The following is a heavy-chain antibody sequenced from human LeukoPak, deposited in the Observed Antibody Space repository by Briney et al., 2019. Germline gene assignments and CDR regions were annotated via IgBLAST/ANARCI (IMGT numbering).Heavy chain of an antibody. D-gene: IGHD1-26*01. CDR2: IYHTGNT. J-gene: IGHJ4*02. Sequence: SETLSLTCDVSGYSISSGYYWSWIRQPPGKGLEWIGRIYHTGNTYYNPSLKSRVTISVDTSKNQFSLKLSSVTAAVTAVYYCARPLSGSFSFNYWGQGTLVTVFS. CDR3: ARPLSGSFSFNY. V-gene: IGHV4-38-2*01. CDR1: GYSISSGYY.